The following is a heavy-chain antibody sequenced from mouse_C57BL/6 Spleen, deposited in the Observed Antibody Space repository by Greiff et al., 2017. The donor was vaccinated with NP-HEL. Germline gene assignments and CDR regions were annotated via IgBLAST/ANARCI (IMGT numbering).Heavy chain of an antibody. J-gene: IGHJ3*01. D-gene: IGHD2-2*01. CDR2: IYPGSGSP. V-gene: IGHV1-55*01. CDR1: GYTFTSYW. Sequence: QVQLQQPGAELVKPGASVKMSCKASGYTFTSYWITWVKQRPGQGLEWIGDIYPGSGSPNYNEKFKSKATLTVATSSSTAYMHLSSLTSEDSAVYYCARHYGYDGGFAYWGQGTLVTVSA. CDR3: ARHYGYDGGFAY.